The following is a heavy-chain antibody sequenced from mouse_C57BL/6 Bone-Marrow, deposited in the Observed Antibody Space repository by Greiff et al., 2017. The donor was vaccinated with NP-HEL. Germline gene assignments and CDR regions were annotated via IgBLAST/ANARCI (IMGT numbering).Heavy chain of an antibody. CDR2: IWSGGST. CDR1: GFSLTSYG. D-gene: IGHD6-2*01. V-gene: IGHV2-5*01. CDR3: AKKSLLYYYAMDY. Sequence: VQLQQSGPGLVQPSQSLSTTCTVSGFSLTSYGVHWVRQSPGKGLEWLGVIWSGGSTDYNAAFMSRLSITKDNSNSQVFFKMNSLQADDTAIYYCAKKSLLYYYAMDYWGQGTSVTVSS. J-gene: IGHJ4*01.